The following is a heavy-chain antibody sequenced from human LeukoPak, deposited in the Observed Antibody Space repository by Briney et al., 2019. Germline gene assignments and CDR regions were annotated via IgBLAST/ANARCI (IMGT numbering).Heavy chain of an antibody. CDR3: ARGSYDTHGHPPDY. V-gene: IGHV3-21*01. CDR1: GFTFSSFP. J-gene: IGHJ4*02. Sequence: PGGSLRLSCAASGFTFSSFPMNWVRQAPGKGLEWVSSISSSFGFKYYAGSVKGRFTISRDNAKNSLYLQMDSLRADDTAVNYCARGSYDTHGHPPDYWGQGTLVTVSS. D-gene: IGHD3-22*01. CDR2: ISSSFGFK.